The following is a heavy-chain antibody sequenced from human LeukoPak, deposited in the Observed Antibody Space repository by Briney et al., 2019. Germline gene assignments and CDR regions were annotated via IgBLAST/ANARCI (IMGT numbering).Heavy chain of an antibody. V-gene: IGHV3-23*01. D-gene: IGHD4-17*01. CDR3: AKDAIDYGDYTPSDPQWYYMDV. CDR2: ISGSGGST. J-gene: IGHJ6*03. CDR1: GFTFSSYA. Sequence: PGGSLRLSCAASGFTFSSYAMSWVRQAPGKGLEWVSVISGSGGSTYYADSVKGRFTISRDNSKNTLYLQMNSLRAEDTAVYYCAKDAIDYGDYTPSDPQWYYMDVWGKGTTVTVSS.